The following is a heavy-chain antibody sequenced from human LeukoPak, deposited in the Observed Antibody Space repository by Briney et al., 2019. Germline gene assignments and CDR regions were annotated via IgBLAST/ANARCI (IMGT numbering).Heavy chain of an antibody. CDR3: AGSIAVAGTIDY. J-gene: IGHJ4*02. Sequence: KSGGSLRLTCAASGLTFGGHGSNSVRQAPGKGLEWVAVIWYDGSNKYYADSVKGRFTISRDNSKNTLYLQMNSLRVEDTAVYYCAGSIAVAGTIDYWGQGTLVTVSS. CDR2: IWYDGSNK. V-gene: IGHV3-33*01. D-gene: IGHD6-19*01. CDR1: GLTFGGHG.